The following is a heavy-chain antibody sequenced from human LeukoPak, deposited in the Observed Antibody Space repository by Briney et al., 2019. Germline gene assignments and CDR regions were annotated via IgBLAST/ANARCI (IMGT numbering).Heavy chain of an antibody. Sequence: GGSLRLSCAASGFTFSSYSMNWVRQAPGKGLEWVSSISSSSSYIYYADSVKGRFTISGDNAKNSLYLQMNSLRAEDTAVYYCARDPPTVTTYDYWGQGTLVTVSS. CDR1: GFTFSSYS. CDR2: ISSSSSYI. D-gene: IGHD4-17*01. V-gene: IGHV3-21*01. CDR3: ARDPPTVTTYDY. J-gene: IGHJ4*02.